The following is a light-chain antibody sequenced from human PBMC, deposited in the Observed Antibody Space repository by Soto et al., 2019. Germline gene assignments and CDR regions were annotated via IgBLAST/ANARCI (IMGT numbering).Light chain of an antibody. Sequence: DIQMTQSPSTLSASVGDTVTVTCRASQSIGRWLAWYQQKPGKAPKLLIFDASTLENGVPARFSGSRSGPEFSLTISSLQPDDFATYYCQQYYSYWTFGQGIKVEIK. V-gene: IGKV1-5*01. CDR1: QSIGRW. J-gene: IGKJ1*01. CDR2: DAS. CDR3: QQYYSYWT.